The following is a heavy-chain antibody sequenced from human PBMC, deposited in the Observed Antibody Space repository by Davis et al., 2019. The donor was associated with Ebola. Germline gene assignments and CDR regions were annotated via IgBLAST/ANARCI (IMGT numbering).Heavy chain of an antibody. CDR2: ISGGYT. Sequence: PGGSLRLSCAASGFTFSSYEMNWVRQAPGKGLEWVAYISGGYTYYAESVKGRFTISRDNAKNSLYLQMNSLRAEDTAVYYCARDGYNYVGFDPWGQGTLVTVSS. D-gene: IGHD5-24*01. CDR3: ARDGYNYVGFDP. CDR1: GFTFSSYE. J-gene: IGHJ5*02. V-gene: IGHV3-48*03.